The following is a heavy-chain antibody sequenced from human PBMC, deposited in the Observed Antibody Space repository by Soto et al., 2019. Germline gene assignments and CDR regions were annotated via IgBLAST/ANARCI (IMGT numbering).Heavy chain of an antibody. Sequence: QVQLVQSGAEVKKPGSSVKVSCKVSGDTFNTYTISWVRQAPGQGLEWMGRIIPILAVTTYSRKFQGRLPITADESTSTAYMEVSSLRSEDTAIYYCAARYCSAATCFNPGAYWGQGTLVAVSS. CDR3: AARYCSAATCFNPGAY. CDR1: GDTFNTYT. D-gene: IGHD2-8*02. CDR2: IIPILAVT. J-gene: IGHJ4*02. V-gene: IGHV1-69*02.